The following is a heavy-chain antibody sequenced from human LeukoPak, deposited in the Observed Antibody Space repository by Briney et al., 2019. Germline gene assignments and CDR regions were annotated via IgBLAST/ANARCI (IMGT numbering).Heavy chain of an antibody. CDR2: IYYSGSA. CDR3: ARFLLNKQWLLLDP. J-gene: IGHJ5*02. CDR1: GGSISSGGYY. Sequence: SETLSLTCTVSGGSISSGGYYWSWIRQHPGKGLESIGYIYYSGSAYYNPSLKSRVTISEDTSKNQFSLKLSSVTAADTAVYYCARFLLNKQWLLLDPWGQGTLVTVSS. D-gene: IGHD6-19*01. V-gene: IGHV4-31*03.